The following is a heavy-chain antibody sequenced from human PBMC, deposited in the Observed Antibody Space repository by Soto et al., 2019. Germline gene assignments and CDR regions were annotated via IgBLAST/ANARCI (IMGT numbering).Heavy chain of an antibody. CDR2: ISRSSNTI. CDR3: ARDREYCSGDKCYETGSAY. D-gene: IGHD2-15*01. CDR1: GFSFSSYS. J-gene: IGHJ4*02. V-gene: IGHV3-48*01. Sequence: EAQLVESEGDLVQPGGSLRLSCAASGFSFSSYSMNWVSQAPGKGLEWVSYISRSSNTINYADSVKGRFTISRDNAKNSLFLQMNSLRAEDTAVYYCARDREYCSGDKCYETGSAYWGQGTLVTVSS.